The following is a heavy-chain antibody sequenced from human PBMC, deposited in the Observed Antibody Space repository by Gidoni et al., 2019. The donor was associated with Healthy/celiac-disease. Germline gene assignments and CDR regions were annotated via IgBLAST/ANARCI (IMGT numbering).Heavy chain of an antibody. CDR2: FDTEDGET. J-gene: IGHJ4*02. D-gene: IGHD3-10*01. Sequence: QVQLVQSGAEVKKPGASVKVSCKVSGSTLPELSMHWVRQAPGKGLEWMGGFDTEDGETIYAQKFQGRVTMTEDTSTDTAYMELSSLRSEDTAVYYCATDSRYGSGSYYQGYWGQGTLVTVSS. CDR1: GSTLPELS. CDR3: ATDSRYGSGSYYQGY. V-gene: IGHV1-24*01.